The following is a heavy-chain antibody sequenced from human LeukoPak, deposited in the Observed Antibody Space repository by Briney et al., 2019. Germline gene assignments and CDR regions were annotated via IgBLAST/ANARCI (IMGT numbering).Heavy chain of an antibody. CDR3: TTVGTVASPLYY. Sequence: MTGGSLRLSCAVSGFTFKNAWMSWVRQAPGKGLEWVGRIESKTDGETTNYAAFVKGRFTISRDDSTNMVYLQMNSLTTEDTAVYYCTTVGTVASPLYYWGQGILVTVSS. CDR1: GFTFKNAW. V-gene: IGHV3-15*04. J-gene: IGHJ4*02. CDR2: IESKTDGETT. D-gene: IGHD4-23*01.